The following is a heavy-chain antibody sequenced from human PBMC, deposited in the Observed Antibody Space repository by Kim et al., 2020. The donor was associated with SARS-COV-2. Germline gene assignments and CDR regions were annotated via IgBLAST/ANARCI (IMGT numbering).Heavy chain of an antibody. Sequence: EYAVPVKSRIAIDQDTSKNQISLQLNSVTAEDSAIYYCAGPWGTGGVGCDHWGQGTLVTVSS. D-gene: IGHD1-1*01. J-gene: IGHJ4*02. CDR3: AGPWGTGGVGCDH. V-gene: IGHV6-1*01.